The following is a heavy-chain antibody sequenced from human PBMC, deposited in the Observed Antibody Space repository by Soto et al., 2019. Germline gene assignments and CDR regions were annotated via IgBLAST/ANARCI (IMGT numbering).Heavy chain of an antibody. D-gene: IGHD2-15*01. CDR3: ARGRYCLTGRCFPNWFDS. CDR1: GDSISTVDYF. Sequence: SETLSLTCPVSGDSISTVDYFWAWIRQPPGQALEYIGYIYKSATTYYNPSFESRVAISLDTSKSQFSLNVTSVTAADTAVYFCARGRYCLTGRCFPNWFDSWGQGTLVTVSS. J-gene: IGHJ5*01. CDR2: IYKSATT. V-gene: IGHV4-30-4*01.